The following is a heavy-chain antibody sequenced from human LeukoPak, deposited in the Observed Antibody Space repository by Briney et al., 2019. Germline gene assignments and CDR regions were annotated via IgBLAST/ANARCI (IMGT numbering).Heavy chain of an antibody. CDR3: ARGAARDYMDV. D-gene: IGHD6-6*01. Sequence: PGGSLRLSCAASGFTFSSYNMKWVRQAPGKGLEWVSSISSSSTYIYYADSAKGRFTISRDNAKNSLYLQVNTLSAEDTAVYYCARGAARDYMDVWGKGTTVTVSS. J-gene: IGHJ6*03. V-gene: IGHV3-21*01. CDR1: GFTFSSYN. CDR2: ISSSSTYI.